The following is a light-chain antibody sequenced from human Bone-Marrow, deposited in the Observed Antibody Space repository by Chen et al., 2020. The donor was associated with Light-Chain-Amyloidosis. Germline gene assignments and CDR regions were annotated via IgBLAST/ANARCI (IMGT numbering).Light chain of an antibody. Sequence: QSALTQPASGSASHGQSITISCTGTSSDVGGDNHVSWYQQHPDKAPKLMIYEVTNRPSWVPDRFSGSKSDNTASLTISGLQTEDEADYFCSSYTITNTLVFGSGTRVTVL. CDR2: EVT. CDR3: SSYTITNTLV. CDR1: SSDVGGDNH. V-gene: IGLV2-14*01. J-gene: IGLJ1*01.